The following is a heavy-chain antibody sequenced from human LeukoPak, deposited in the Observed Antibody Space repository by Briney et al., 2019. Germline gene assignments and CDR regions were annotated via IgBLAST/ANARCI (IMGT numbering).Heavy chain of an antibody. Sequence: SETLSLTCTVSGGSISSGGYSWSWIRQHPGKGLEWIGYIYYSGSTYYNPSLKSRVTISVDTSKNQFSLKLSSVTAADTAVYYCARERSSKVFDYWGQGTLVTVSS. CDR3: ARERSSKVFDY. V-gene: IGHV4-31*03. CDR2: IYYSGST. J-gene: IGHJ4*02. D-gene: IGHD2-2*01. CDR1: GGSISSGGYS.